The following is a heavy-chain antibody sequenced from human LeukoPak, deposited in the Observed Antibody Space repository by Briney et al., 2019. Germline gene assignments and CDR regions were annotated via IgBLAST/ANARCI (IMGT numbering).Heavy chain of an antibody. V-gene: IGHV1-69*13. D-gene: IGHD2-2*01. Sequence: ASVKVSCKASGGTFSSYAISWVRQAPGQGLEWMGGIIPIFGTANYAQKFQGRVTITADESKSTAYMELSSLRSEDTAVYYCARLGYCSSTSCYGYYYYYMDVWGKGTTVTVSS. CDR1: GGTFSSYA. CDR2: IIPIFGTA. CDR3: ARLGYCSSTSCYGYYYYYMDV. J-gene: IGHJ6*03.